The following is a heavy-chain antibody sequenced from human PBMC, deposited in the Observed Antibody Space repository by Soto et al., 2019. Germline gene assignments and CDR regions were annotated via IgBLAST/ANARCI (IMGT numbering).Heavy chain of an antibody. V-gene: IGHV1-3*01. Sequence: QVQLVQSGAELKKPGASVKISCETSGYRFSTSGIHWLRQAPGQSLEWMGWINAADGDTKYSQKFQGRVTLSRDTSASTAYMELSSLTSEDTSIYYCARDAQRVQIPSTGWFDPWGQGTVVNVSS. CDR1: GYRFSTSG. CDR2: INAADGDT. J-gene: IGHJ5*02. D-gene: IGHD2-2*01. CDR3: ARDAQRVQIPSTGWFDP.